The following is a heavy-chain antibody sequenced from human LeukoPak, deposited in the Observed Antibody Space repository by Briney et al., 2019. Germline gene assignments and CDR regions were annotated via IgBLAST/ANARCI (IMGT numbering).Heavy chain of an antibody. CDR1: GFTFSRYE. J-gene: IGHJ4*02. CDR2: ISSTGSTI. D-gene: IGHD6-13*01. V-gene: IGHV3-48*03. Sequence: GGSLRLSCAASGFTFSRYEMNWVRQAPGKGLEWVSYISSTGSTIYYADSVKGRFTISRDNAKNSLHLQMNSLRAEDTAVYYCARDALAATGTRGDYWGQGTLVTVSS. CDR3: ARDALAATGTRGDY.